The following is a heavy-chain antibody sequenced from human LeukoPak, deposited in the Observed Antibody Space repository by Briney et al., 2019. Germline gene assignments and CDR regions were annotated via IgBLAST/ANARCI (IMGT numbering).Heavy chain of an antibody. Sequence: KPSETLSLTCTVSGYSVSSGFYWGWIRQPPGKGLEWIASIYHSGDTYYNPSLKSRVTISLETSKNQFSLKLSSVTAADTAVYYCARHGSGTDYWGQGTLVTVSS. D-gene: IGHD5-12*01. V-gene: IGHV4-38-2*02. CDR3: ARHGSGTDY. CDR2: IYHSGDT. J-gene: IGHJ4*02. CDR1: GYSVSSGFY.